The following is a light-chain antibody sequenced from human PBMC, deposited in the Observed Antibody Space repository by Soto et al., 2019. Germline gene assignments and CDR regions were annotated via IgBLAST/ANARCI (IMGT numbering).Light chain of an antibody. J-gene: IGKJ5*01. Sequence: EIVLTQSPATLSLSPGERATLSCRASQSVSSYLAWYQQKPGQAPRLLIYDASNRATGIPARFSGSGSRTDFPLTISSLETEDFAVYYCQQRSNWPRITFGQGTRLEIK. CDR2: DAS. V-gene: IGKV3-11*01. CDR1: QSVSSY. CDR3: QQRSNWPRIT.